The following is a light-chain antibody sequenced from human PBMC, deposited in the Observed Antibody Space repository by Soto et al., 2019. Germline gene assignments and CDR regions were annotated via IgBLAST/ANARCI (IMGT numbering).Light chain of an antibody. CDR3: QKYNSAPRT. V-gene: IGKV1-27*01. Sequence: DIQMTQSPSSLSASVGDRVTITCRASQAISNYLAWYQQQAGQVPKLLIYAASTLQSGVPSRCSGSVSGTDFTLTINSLQPEDVATYYCQKYNSAPRTFGQGTKVDIK. J-gene: IGKJ1*01. CDR2: AAS. CDR1: QAISNY.